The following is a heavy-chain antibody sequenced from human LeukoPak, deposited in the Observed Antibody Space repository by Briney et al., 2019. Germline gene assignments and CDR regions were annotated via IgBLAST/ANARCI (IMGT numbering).Heavy chain of an antibody. CDR3: AKDVGDSSGYYPIGWFDP. D-gene: IGHD3-22*01. CDR1: GFTFSSYG. J-gene: IGHJ5*02. Sequence: GGSLRLSCAASGFTFSSYGMHWVRQAPGKGLEWVAFIRYTGSNEYYADSVKGRFTISRDNSKNTLYLQMNSLRAEDTAVYYCAKDVGDSSGYYPIGWFDPWGQGTLVTVSS. V-gene: IGHV3-30*02. CDR2: IRYTGSNE.